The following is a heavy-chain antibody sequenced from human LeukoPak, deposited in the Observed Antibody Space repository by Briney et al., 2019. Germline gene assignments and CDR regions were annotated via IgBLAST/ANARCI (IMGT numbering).Heavy chain of an antibody. Sequence: GGSLRLSCAASGFTFSSYAMHWVRQAPGKGLEWVAVISYDGSNKYYADSVKGRFTISRDNSKNTLYLQMNSLRAEDTAVYYCARDPNGVVATIGDAFDMWGQGTMVTVSS. J-gene: IGHJ3*02. V-gene: IGHV3-30-3*01. CDR3: ARDPNGVVATIGDAFDM. CDR2: ISYDGSNK. CDR1: GFTFSSYA. D-gene: IGHD5-12*01.